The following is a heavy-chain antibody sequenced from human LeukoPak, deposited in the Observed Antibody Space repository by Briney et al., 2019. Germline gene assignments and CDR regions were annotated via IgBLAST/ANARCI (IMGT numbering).Heavy chain of an antibody. J-gene: IGHJ4*02. CDR2: IYYRVTS. Sequence: PSETLSLTCTVSGDSISTYYWSWIRQPPGKGLEWIGYIYYRVTSDYNPSLKSRVTMSVDMSTRQISLKLSSVTAADTAVYYCARDYRYPLFSSGSYPMGFDYWGQGTLVTVSS. CDR3: ARDYRYPLFSSGSYPMGFDY. V-gene: IGHV4-59*01. CDR1: GDSISTYY. D-gene: IGHD3-10*01.